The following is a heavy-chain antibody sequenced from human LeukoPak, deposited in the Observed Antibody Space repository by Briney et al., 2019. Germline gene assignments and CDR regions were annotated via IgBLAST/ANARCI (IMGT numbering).Heavy chain of an antibody. CDR1: GYTFIAYY. Sequence: GASVKVSCKASGYTFIAYYVHWVRQAPGQGLEWMGRINPNSGGTNYAQSFQGRVTMTRDTSISTVYMELNRLTSDDTAVYYCTRVEVATNLPDYWGQGTLVTVSS. V-gene: IGHV1-2*06. J-gene: IGHJ4*02. CDR2: INPNSGGT. CDR3: TRVEVATNLPDY. D-gene: IGHD5-24*01.